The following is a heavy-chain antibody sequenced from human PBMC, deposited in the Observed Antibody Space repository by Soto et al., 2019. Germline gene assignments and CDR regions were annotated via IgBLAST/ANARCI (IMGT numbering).Heavy chain of an antibody. CDR3: AKGWGSGVTAMVYYYYYGMDV. CDR2: ISYDGSNK. V-gene: IGHV3-30*18. CDR1: GFTFSSYG. D-gene: IGHD5-18*01. Sequence: QVQLVESGGGVVQPGRSLRLSCAASGFTFSSYGMHWVRQAPGKGLEWVAVISYDGSNKYYADSVKGRFTISRDNSKNTLYLQMNSLRAEDTAVYYCAKGWGSGVTAMVYYYYYGMDVWGQGTTVTVSS. J-gene: IGHJ6*02.